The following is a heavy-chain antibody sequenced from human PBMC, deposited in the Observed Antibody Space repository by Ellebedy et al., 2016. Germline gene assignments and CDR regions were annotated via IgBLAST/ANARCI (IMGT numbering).Heavy chain of an antibody. J-gene: IGHJ4*02. CDR2: IYYSGST. Sequence: SETLSLXXTVSGGSISSGGYYWSWIRQHPGKGLEWIGYIYYSGSTYYNPSLKSRVTISVDTSKNQFSLKLSSVTAADTAVYYCARGPGGDGYNYPYSWGQGTLVTVSS. CDR1: GGSISSGGYY. CDR3: ARGPGGDGYNYPYS. V-gene: IGHV4-31*03. D-gene: IGHD5-24*01.